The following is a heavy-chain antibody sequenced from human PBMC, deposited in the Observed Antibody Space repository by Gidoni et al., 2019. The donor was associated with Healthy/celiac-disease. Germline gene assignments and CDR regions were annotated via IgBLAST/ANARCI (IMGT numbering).Heavy chain of an antibody. CDR3: ARSGVVPAAHFHGMDV. V-gene: IGHV3-7*03. D-gene: IGHD2-2*01. CDR1: GFTFSSYW. J-gene: IGHJ6*02. CDR2: IKQDGSEK. Sequence: EVQLVESGGGLVQPGGSLRLSCAASGFTFSSYWMSWVRQAPGKGLEWVANIKQDGSEKYYVDSAKGRFTISRDNAKNSLYLQMNSLRAEDTAVYYCARSGVVPAAHFHGMDVWGQGTTVTVSS.